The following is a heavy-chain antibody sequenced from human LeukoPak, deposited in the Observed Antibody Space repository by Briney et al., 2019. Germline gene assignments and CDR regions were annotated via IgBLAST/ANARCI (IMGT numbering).Heavy chain of an antibody. CDR3: ARAFDY. Sequence: GGSLRLSCAASGFTFSSYAMSWVRQAPGKGLEWVSHISSSGNPIYYADSVRGRFTISRDNAKNSLYLQMNSLRAEDTAVYYCARAFDYWGQGTLVTVSS. CDR1: GFTFSSYA. J-gene: IGHJ4*02. V-gene: IGHV3-48*01. CDR2: ISSSGNPI.